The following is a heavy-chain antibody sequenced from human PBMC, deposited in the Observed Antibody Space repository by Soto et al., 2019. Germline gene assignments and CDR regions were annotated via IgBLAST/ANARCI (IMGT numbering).Heavy chain of an antibody. J-gene: IGHJ4*02. D-gene: IGHD3-22*01. CDR3: ARDAYYDSSGYFDY. CDR1: GDSITSYY. Sequence: PSETLSLTCTVSGDSITSYYWSWIRQPPGKGLEWIGYIYYSGSTNYNPSLKSRVTISVDTSKSQFSLKLSSVTAADTAVYYCARDAYYDSSGYFDYSGPGTMVTVYS. V-gene: IGHV4-59*01. CDR2: IYYSGST.